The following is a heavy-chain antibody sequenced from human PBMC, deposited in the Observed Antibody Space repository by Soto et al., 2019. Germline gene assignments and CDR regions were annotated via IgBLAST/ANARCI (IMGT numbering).Heavy chain of an antibody. Sequence: QVQLVQSGAEVKRPGSSVKVSCKASGGTLTSYAINWVRQAPGQGLAWMGGIIPIFGSPNYAQNFQDRVTISADESTNTAYMELSSLRFEDTAVYFCARGDHTGYIQTLTYNEMDVWGQGTSVTVSS. V-gene: IGHV1-69*01. CDR1: GGTLTSYA. CDR3: ARGDHTGYIQTLTYNEMDV. J-gene: IGHJ6*02. CDR2: IIPIFGSP. D-gene: IGHD1-1*01.